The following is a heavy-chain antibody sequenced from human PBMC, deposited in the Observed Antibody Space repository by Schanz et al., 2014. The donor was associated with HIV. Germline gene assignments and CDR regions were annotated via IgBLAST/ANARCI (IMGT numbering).Heavy chain of an antibody. CDR3: AKDRSSSTYKYNGLDV. CDR1: GFTFSSYA. D-gene: IGHD6-6*01. Sequence: EVQLLESGGRLVQPGGSLRLSCAGSGFTFSSYAKSWVRQAPGKGLEWVSAITGSSAHTYYADSVKGRFTISRDNSKNTLYLQMNRLRPEDTAVYYCAKDRSSSTYKYNGLDVWGQGTTVTVSS. CDR2: ITGSSAHT. J-gene: IGHJ6*02. V-gene: IGHV3-23*01.